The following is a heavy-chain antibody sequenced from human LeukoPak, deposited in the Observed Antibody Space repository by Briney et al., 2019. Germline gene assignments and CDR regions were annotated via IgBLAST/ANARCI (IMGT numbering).Heavy chain of an antibody. V-gene: IGHV3-23*01. J-gene: IGHJ1*01. CDR3: AKDAQGSSGWPEYFQH. Sequence: GGSLRLSCAASGFTFSSYAMSWVRQAPGKGLEWVSAISGSGGSTYYADSVKGRFTISRDNSKNTLYLQMNSLGAEDTAVYYCAKDAQGSSGWPEYFQHWGQGTLVTVSS. CDR2: ISGSGGST. CDR1: GFTFSSYA. D-gene: IGHD6-19*01.